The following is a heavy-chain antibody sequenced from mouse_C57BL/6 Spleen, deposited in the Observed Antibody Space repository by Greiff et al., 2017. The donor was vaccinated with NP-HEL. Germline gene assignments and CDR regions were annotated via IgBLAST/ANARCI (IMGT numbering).Heavy chain of an antibody. CDR1: GYAFSSSW. J-gene: IGHJ3*01. V-gene: IGHV1-82*01. CDR3: ARQGDYGRFAY. D-gene: IGHD2-4*01. CDR2: IYPGDGDT. Sequence: VMLVESGPELVKPGASVKISCKASGYAFSSSWMNWVKQRPGKGLEWIGRIYPGDGDTNYNGKFKGKATLTADKSSSTAYMQLSSLTSEDSAVYFCARQGDYGRFAYWGQGTLVTVSA.